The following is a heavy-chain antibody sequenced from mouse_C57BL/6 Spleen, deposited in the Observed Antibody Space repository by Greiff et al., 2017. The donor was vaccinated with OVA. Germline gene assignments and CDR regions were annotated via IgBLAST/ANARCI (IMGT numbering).Heavy chain of an antibody. D-gene: IGHD2-4*01. Sequence: EVQLMESEGGLVQPGSSMKLSCTASGFTFSDYYMAWVRQVPEKGLEWVANINYDGSSTYYLDSLKSRFIISRDNAKNILYLQMSSLKSEDTATYYCARVYDYDEGAMDYWGQGTSVTVSS. J-gene: IGHJ4*01. V-gene: IGHV5-16*01. CDR3: ARVYDYDEGAMDY. CDR1: GFTFSDYY. CDR2: INYDGSST.